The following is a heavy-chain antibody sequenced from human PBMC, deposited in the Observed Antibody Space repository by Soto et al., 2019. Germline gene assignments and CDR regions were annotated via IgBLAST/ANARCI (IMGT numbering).Heavy chain of an antibody. Sequence: EVQLLASGGGLVQPGGSLRLSCAASGFTFNSYAMTWVRQAPGKGLEWVSSVSGSGAGTYYADSVKGRFTISRDNSKDTLSLQMNNLRAEDTAVYYCAKDVGGWSLPDGFEIWGQGTKVAVSS. CDR2: VSGSGAGT. V-gene: IGHV3-23*01. J-gene: IGHJ3*02. CDR1: GFTFNSYA. D-gene: IGHD3-16*01. CDR3: AKDVGGWSLPDGFEI.